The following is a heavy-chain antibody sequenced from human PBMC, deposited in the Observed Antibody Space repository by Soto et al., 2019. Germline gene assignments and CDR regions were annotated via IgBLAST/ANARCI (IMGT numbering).Heavy chain of an antibody. V-gene: IGHV3-23*01. CDR2: ITGTGSTA. J-gene: IGHJ4*02. CDR3: AKDRPISSSAKIFDY. Sequence: GGSLRLSCAASGFTFSTYAMSWVRQAPGKGLEWVSAITGTGSTAYYSDSVRGRFTISRDNSKNTVYLQMNSLRAGDTAVYYCAKDRPISSSAKIFDYWGQGTLVTVSS. CDR1: GFTFSTYA.